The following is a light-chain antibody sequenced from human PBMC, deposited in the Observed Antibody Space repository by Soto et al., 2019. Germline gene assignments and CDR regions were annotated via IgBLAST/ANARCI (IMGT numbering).Light chain of an antibody. V-gene: IGKV1-5*01. CDR2: AAS. CDR3: QPYNTWPLT. Sequence: DIQMTQSPSTLSASVGDRVTITCRASQTINNRLAWYQHKAGTVPKLLIYAASTLESGVPSRFSGSGSGTEFTLTINSLQPEDFAIYYCQPYNTWPLTFGGGTKVESK. J-gene: IGKJ4*01. CDR1: QTINNR.